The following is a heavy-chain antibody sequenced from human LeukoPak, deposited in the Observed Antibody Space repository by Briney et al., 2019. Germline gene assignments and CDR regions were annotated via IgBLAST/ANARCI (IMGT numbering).Heavy chain of an antibody. CDR3: AKNDVVGVPAKWIDS. CDR1: GFTFSSYA. D-gene: IGHD2-2*01. Sequence: GGSLRLSCEASGFTFSSYAMSWVRQAPGKGLEWVSVISGSAGTTYYGDSVKGRFTISRDNSKNTLYLQMNSLRAEDTAVYYCAKNDVVGVPAKWIDSWGQETLVTVSS. CDR2: ISGSAGTT. J-gene: IGHJ5*01. V-gene: IGHV3-23*01.